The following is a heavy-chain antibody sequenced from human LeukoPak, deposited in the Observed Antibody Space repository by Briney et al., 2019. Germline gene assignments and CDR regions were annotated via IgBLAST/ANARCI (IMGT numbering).Heavy chain of an antibody. V-gene: IGHV3-30-3*01. J-gene: IGHJ2*01. D-gene: IGHD6-19*01. CDR3: ARDFYSIAVAGYFDL. CDR2: ISYDGSNK. CDR1: GFTFSSYA. Sequence: GSSLRLSCAASGFTFSSYAMHWVRQAPGKGLEWVAVISYDGSNKYYADSVKGRFTISRDNSKNTLYLQMNSLRAEDTAVYYCARDFYSIAVAGYFDLWGRGTLVTVSS.